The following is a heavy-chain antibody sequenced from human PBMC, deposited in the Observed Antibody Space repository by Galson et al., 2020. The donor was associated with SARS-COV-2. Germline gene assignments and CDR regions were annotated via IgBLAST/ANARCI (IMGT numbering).Heavy chain of an antibody. D-gene: IGHD6-13*01. Sequence: GGSLRLSCAASGFTFSNAWMNWVRQAPGKGLEWVGRIKSKTDGGTTDYAAPVKGRFTISRDDSKNTLYLQMNSLKTEDTAVYYCTEAAAGTFYYYYGMDVWGQGTMVTVSS. J-gene: IGHJ6*02. V-gene: IGHV3-15*07. CDR2: IKSKTDGGTT. CDR3: TEAAAGTFYYYYGMDV. CDR1: GFTFSNAW.